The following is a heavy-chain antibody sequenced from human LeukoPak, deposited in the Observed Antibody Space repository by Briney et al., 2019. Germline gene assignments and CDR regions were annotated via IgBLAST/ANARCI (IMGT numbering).Heavy chain of an antibody. Sequence: PGGSLRLSCAASGFTFSSYGMHWVRQAPGKGLEWVAFIRYDGSNKYYADSVKGRFTISRDNSKNTLYLQMNSLRSEDTAVYYCARGLRFLDYFLGYWGQGTLVTVSS. CDR3: ARGLRFLDYFLGY. CDR2: IRYDGSNK. CDR1: GFTFSSYG. V-gene: IGHV3-30*02. D-gene: IGHD3-3*01. J-gene: IGHJ4*02.